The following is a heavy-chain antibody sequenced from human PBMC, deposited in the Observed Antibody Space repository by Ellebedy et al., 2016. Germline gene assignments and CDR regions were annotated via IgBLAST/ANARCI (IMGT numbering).Heavy chain of an antibody. CDR3: ARSGWLQSDKYFDY. J-gene: IGHJ4*02. Sequence: GGSLRLXXAASGFTFSSYAMHWVRQAPGKGLEWVAVISYDGSNKYYADSVKGRFTISRDNSKNTLYLQMNSLRAEDTAVYYCARSGWLQSDKYFDYWGQGTLVTVSS. CDR2: ISYDGSNK. D-gene: IGHD5-24*01. CDR1: GFTFSSYA. V-gene: IGHV3-30-3*01.